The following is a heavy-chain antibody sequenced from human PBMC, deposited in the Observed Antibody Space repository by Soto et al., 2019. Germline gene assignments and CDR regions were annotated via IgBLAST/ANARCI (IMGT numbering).Heavy chain of an antibody. CDR1: GFTFSNYD. V-gene: IGHV3-13*01. D-gene: IGHD6-19*01. CDR2: FGSAGDI. Sequence: PGGSLRLSCAACGFTFSNYDMHWVRQAPGKGLEWVSAFGSAGDIYYTDSVKGRFTISRENGKNSLYLQMNSLRAEDTAVYYCAREDPTTIGWYYFDFWGQGTLVTVPS. CDR3: AREDPTTIGWYYFDF. J-gene: IGHJ4*02.